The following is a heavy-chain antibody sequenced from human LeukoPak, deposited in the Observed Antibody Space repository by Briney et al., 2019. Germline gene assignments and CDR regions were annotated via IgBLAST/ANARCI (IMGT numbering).Heavy chain of an antibody. CDR3: ARGLVRDMVRGVPFDY. CDR1: GGSISSYY. J-gene: IGHJ4*02. CDR2: IYYSGST. Sequence: PSETLSLTCTVSGGSISSYYWSWIRQPPGKGLEWIGYIYYSGSTNYNPSLKSRVTISVDTSKNQFSLKLSSVTAADTAVYYCARGLVRDMVRGVPFDYWGQGTLVTVSS. V-gene: IGHV4-59*01. D-gene: IGHD3-10*01.